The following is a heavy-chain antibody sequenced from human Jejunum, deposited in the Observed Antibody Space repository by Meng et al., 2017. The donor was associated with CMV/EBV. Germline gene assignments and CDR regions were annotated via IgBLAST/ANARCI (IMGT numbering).Heavy chain of an antibody. D-gene: IGHD2-2*01. CDR3: ARVSCSGHSCYYDD. Sequence: AAGFVFSRYALSWVRRAAGKGLGWISVTSSGGSACSSDPVKGRFTVSRGDSKNTLYLQMNSLRVEDTAMYYCARVSCSGHSCYYDDWGQGALVTVSS. CDR2: TSSGGSA. CDR1: GFVFSRYA. V-gene: IGHV3-23*03. J-gene: IGHJ4*02.